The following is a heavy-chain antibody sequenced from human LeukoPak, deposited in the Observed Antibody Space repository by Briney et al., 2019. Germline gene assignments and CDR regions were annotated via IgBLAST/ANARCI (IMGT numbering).Heavy chain of an antibody. J-gene: IGHJ3*02. CDR1: GFTFSSYD. Sequence: GGSLRLSCAASGFTFSSYDMHWVRQAPGKGLEWVGRTRNKANRYTTEYAASVKGRFTISRDDSKNSLYLPINSLKTEDTAVYYCARGGRYLPLDIWGQGTMVTVSS. CDR3: ARGGRYLPLDI. D-gene: IGHD3-10*01. V-gene: IGHV3-72*01. CDR2: TRNKANRYTT.